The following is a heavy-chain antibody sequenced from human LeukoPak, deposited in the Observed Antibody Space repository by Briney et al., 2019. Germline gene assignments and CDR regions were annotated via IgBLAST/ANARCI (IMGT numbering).Heavy chain of an antibody. CDR2: IYYSGST. CDR1: GGSITRGDYY. Sequence: PSETLSLTCTVSGGSITRGDYYWSWIRQPPGEGLEWIGYIYYSGSTYYNPSLKSRVTISVDTSKNQFSLKLSSVTAADSAVYFCALLTDSSGWVLYYWGQGTLVTVSS. CDR3: ALLTDSSGWVLYY. V-gene: IGHV4-30-4*01. D-gene: IGHD3-22*01. J-gene: IGHJ4*02.